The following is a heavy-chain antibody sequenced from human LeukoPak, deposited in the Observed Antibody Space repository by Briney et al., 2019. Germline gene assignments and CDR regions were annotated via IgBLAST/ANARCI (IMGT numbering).Heavy chain of an antibody. V-gene: IGHV3-74*01. J-gene: IGHJ4*02. D-gene: IGHD3-10*01. Sequence: PGGSLRLCCIASGFTFSSYWMHWVRQAAGKGLVWVSRINNDGYSTSYADSVKGRFTISRDNAKNTLYLQMNSLRAEDTAVYYCARGTRSGSSDYWGQGTLVTVSS. CDR2: INNDGYST. CDR1: GFTFSSYW. CDR3: ARGTRSGSSDY.